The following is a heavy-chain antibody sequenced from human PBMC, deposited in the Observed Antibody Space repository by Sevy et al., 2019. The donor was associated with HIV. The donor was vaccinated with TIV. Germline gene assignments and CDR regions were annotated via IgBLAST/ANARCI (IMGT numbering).Heavy chain of an antibody. CDR1: GFIFNTYA. Sequence: GGSLRLSCAASGFIFNTYAMHWVRQAPGKGLEWVAVISYDGINKYYADSVKGRFTISRDNSRNTLDLQMNSLRSEDTALYYCASTGYCTGGSCYSTFGYWGQGTLVTVSS. CDR3: ASTGYCTGGSCYSTFGY. D-gene: IGHD2-15*01. V-gene: IGHV3-30-3*01. J-gene: IGHJ4*02. CDR2: ISYDGINK.